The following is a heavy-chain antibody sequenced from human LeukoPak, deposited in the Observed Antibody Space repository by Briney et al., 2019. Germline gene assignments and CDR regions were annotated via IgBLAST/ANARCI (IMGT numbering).Heavy chain of an antibody. Sequence: SETLSLTCTVSGGSISSSSYYWGWIRQPPGKGLEWIGSIYYSGSTYYNPSLKSRVTISVDTSKNQFSLKLSSVTAADTAVYYCARSPSSSWVLSWFDPWGQGTLVTVSS. CDR3: ARSPSSSWVLSWFDP. D-gene: IGHD6-13*01. J-gene: IGHJ5*02. CDR1: GGSISSSSYY. V-gene: IGHV4-39*07. CDR2: IYYSGST.